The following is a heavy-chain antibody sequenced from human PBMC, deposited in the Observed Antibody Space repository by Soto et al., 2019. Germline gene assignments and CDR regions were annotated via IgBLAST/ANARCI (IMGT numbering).Heavy chain of an antibody. Sequence: GGSLRLSCAVSGFTVSSNYMSWVRQAPGKGLEWVSVIYSGGSTYYADSVKGRFTISRDNSKNTLYLQMNSLRAEDTAVYYCARDPLWSGYYTGLVDPWGQGTLVTVSS. D-gene: IGHD3-3*01. V-gene: IGHV3-66*01. J-gene: IGHJ5*02. CDR2: IYSGGST. CDR3: ARDPLWSGYYTGLVDP. CDR1: GFTVSSNY.